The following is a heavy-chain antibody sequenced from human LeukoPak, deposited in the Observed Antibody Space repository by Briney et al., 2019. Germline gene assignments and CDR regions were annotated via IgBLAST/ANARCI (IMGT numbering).Heavy chain of an antibody. D-gene: IGHD3-22*01. Sequence: GESLKISCKGSGYRFSNYWIGWVRQMPGKGLELAGAIYPGDSDTRYSPSFQGQVTISADKSITTAYLQWTSLRASDTATYFCTRQGVYYSDSSAFYYWGQGTLVTVSS. J-gene: IGHJ4*02. CDR1: GYRFSNYW. CDR2: IYPGDSDT. V-gene: IGHV5-51*01. CDR3: TRQGVYYSDSSAFYY.